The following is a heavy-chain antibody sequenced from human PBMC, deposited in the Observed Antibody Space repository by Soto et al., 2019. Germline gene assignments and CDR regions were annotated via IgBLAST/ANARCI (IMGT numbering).Heavy chain of an antibody. Sequence: GGSLRLSCAASGFTFSSYVMHWVRQAPGKGLEWVTVISSDETNKDYADSVKGRFTISRDNSNNRLYLQMNSLRPEDTAVYYCARGGPWFGESTSLFRSFDYWGQGTLVTVSS. J-gene: IGHJ4*02. CDR3: ARGGPWFGESTSLFRSFDY. CDR1: GFTFSSYV. D-gene: IGHD3-10*01. CDR2: ISSDETNK. V-gene: IGHV3-30-3*01.